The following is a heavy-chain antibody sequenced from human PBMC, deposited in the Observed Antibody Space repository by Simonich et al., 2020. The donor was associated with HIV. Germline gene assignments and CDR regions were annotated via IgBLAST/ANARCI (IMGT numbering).Heavy chain of an antibody. D-gene: IGHD3-22*01. V-gene: IGHV4-34*01. CDR1: GVSFSGYY. Sequence: QVQLQQWGAGLLKPSETLSLTCAVYGVSFSGYYWSWIRQPPGKGLEWIGESNHSGSTTSTPALKSRVTISVDTSKNQFSLKLSSVTAADTAVYYCARQADRGYYDSSCYYYEGEEVDYWGQGTLVTVSS. J-gene: IGHJ4*02. CDR3: ARQADRGYYDSSCYYYEGEEVDY. CDR2: SNHSGST.